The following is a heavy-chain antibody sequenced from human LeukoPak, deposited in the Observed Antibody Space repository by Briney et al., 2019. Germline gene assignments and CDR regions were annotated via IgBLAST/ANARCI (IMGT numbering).Heavy chain of an antibody. CDR1: GYSFTSYW. D-gene: IGHD3-10*01. Sequence: EESLKISCKGSGYSFTSYWISWVRQMPGKGREWMGRIDPSDSYTNYSPSFQGHVTISADKSISTAYLQWSSLKASDTAMYYCALTMVRGVIEAFDIWGQGTMVTVSS. V-gene: IGHV5-10-1*01. CDR3: ALTMVRGVIEAFDI. J-gene: IGHJ3*02. CDR2: IDPSDSYT.